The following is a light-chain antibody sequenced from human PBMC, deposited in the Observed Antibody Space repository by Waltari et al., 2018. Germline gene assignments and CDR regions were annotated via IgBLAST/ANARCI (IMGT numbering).Light chain of an antibody. CDR2: GKN. CDR1: SLRSCY. J-gene: IGLJ2*01. Sequence: GSVALGQTVRITCQGDSLRSCYATWYQQKPGQAPILVIYGKNNRPSGIPDRFSGSSSGNTASLTITGAQAEDEADYFCNSRDSSGFHWIFGGGTKLTFL. V-gene: IGLV3-19*01. CDR3: NSRDSSGFHWI.